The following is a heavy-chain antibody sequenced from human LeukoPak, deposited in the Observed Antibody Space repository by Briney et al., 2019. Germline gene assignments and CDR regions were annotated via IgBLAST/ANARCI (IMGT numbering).Heavy chain of an antibody. CDR2: IRYDGSNK. CDR3: AKLVFGYSYGYEEFDY. Sequence: PGGSLRLSCAASGFTFSSYGMHWVRQAPGKGLEWVAFIRYDGSNKYYADSVKGRFTISRGNSKNTLYLQMNSLRAEDTAVYYCAKLVFGYSYGYEEFDYWGQGTLVTVSS. V-gene: IGHV3-30*02. D-gene: IGHD5-18*01. J-gene: IGHJ4*02. CDR1: GFTFSSYG.